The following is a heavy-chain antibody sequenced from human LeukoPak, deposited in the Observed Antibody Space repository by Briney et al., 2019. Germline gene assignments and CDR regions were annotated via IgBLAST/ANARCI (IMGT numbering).Heavy chain of an antibody. Sequence: GSLRLSCAASGFTFSSYWMSWVRQAPGKGLEWVANIKQDGSEKYYVDSVKGRFTISRDNAKNSLYLQMNSLRAEDTAVYYCARRYYYDSHRYLDYWGQGTLVTVSS. CDR2: IKQDGSEK. V-gene: IGHV3-7*01. D-gene: IGHD3-22*01. J-gene: IGHJ4*02. CDR3: ARRYYYDSHRYLDY. CDR1: GFTFSSYW.